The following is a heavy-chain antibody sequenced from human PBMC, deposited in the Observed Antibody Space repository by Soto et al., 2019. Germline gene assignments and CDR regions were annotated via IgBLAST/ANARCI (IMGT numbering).Heavy chain of an antibody. CDR1: GFTFSSYG. J-gene: IGHJ4*02. D-gene: IGHD2-15*01. CDR2: ISYDGSNK. CDR3: AKDRREVVVAAPFDY. Sequence: GGSLRLSCAASGFTFSSYGMHWVRQAPGKGLEWVAVISYDGSNKYYADSVKGRFTISRDNSKNTLYLQMNSLRAEDTAVYYCAKDRREVVVAAPFDYWGQGTLVTVPQ. V-gene: IGHV3-30*18.